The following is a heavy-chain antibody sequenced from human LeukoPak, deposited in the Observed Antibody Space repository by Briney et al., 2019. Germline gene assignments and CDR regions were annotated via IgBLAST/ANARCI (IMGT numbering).Heavy chain of an antibody. Sequence: GSLRLSCAASGFTFSSYGMSWVRQAPGKGLEWVSAISGSGGSTYYADSVKGRFIISRDNSKNTLYLQMNSLRAEDTAVYYCAKAPIAVAGHGGDYWGQGTLVTVSS. CDR2: ISGSGGST. CDR3: AKAPIAVAGHGGDY. CDR1: GFTFSSYG. D-gene: IGHD6-19*01. J-gene: IGHJ4*02. V-gene: IGHV3-23*01.